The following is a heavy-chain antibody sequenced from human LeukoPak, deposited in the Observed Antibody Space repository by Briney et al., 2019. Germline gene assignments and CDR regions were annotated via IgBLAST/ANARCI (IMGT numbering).Heavy chain of an antibody. D-gene: IGHD3-3*01. CDR2: ISWDGGST. CDR1: GFTFDDYT. V-gene: IGHV3-43*01. Sequence: GGSLRLSCAASGFTFDDYTIHWVRQAPGKGLEWVSLISWDGGSTYYADSVKGRFTISRDNAKNSLYLQMNSLRAEDTAVYYCARAEDYDFWSGPYDAFDIWGQGTMVTVSS. CDR3: ARAEDYDFWSGPYDAFDI. J-gene: IGHJ3*02.